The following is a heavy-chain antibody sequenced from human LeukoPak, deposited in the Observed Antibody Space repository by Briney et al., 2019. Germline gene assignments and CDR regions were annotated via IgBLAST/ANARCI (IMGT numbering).Heavy chain of an antibody. CDR3: ARDTGRFDAFDI. CDR2: VIPIFGTA. J-gene: IGHJ3*02. D-gene: IGHD1-26*01. Sequence: GASVKVSCKASGGTFSSYAISWVRQAPGEGLEWMGGVIPIFGTANYAQKFQGRVTITTDESTSTAYMELSSVRSEDTAVYYCARDTGRFDAFDIWGQGTMVTVSS. V-gene: IGHV1-69*05. CDR1: GGTFSSYA.